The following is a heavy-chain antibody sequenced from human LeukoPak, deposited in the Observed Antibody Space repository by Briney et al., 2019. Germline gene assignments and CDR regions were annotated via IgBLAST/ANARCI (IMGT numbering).Heavy chain of an antibody. V-gene: IGHV3-30*18. CDR3: AKRYSSGWYYLDY. J-gene: IGHJ4*02. CDR1: GLTFNSYG. D-gene: IGHD6-19*01. Sequence: PGRSLRLSCAASGLTFNSYGMHWVRQAPGKGLEWVAVISYDETDKYYADSVKGRFTVSRDNSKNTLYLQMNSLRAEDTAVYYCAKRYSSGWYYLDYWGQGTLVTVSS. CDR2: ISYDETDK.